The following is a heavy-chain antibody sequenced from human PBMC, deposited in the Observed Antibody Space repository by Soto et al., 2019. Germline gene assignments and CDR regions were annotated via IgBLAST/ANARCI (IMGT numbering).Heavy chain of an antibody. CDR2: FDPEDGET. D-gene: IGHD1-26*01. J-gene: IGHJ3*02. Sequence: ASLKVSCKVSGYTLTELSMHWVRQAPGKGLEWMGGFDPEDGETIYAQKFQGRVTMTEDTSTDTAYMELSSLRPEDTAVYYCATMTYSGSYSAFDIWGQGTMVTVSS. V-gene: IGHV1-24*01. CDR1: GYTLTELS. CDR3: ATMTYSGSYSAFDI.